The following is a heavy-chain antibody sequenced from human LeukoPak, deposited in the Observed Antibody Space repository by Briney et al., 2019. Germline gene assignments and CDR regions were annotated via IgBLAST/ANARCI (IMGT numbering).Heavy chain of an antibody. V-gene: IGHV3-15*01. CDR1: GFTLSNAW. D-gene: IGHD3-22*01. Sequence: PGGSLRLSCAASGFTLSNAWMSWVSQDGGKGKEWVGRIKSKTDGCTTDYGGTEKGRFTISRDYSKNTLYLQMNSLKTEYTAVYYCTTVEQWLSKNWGQGTLVTVSS. CDR2: IKSKTDGCTT. J-gene: IGHJ4*02. CDR3: TTVEQWLSKN.